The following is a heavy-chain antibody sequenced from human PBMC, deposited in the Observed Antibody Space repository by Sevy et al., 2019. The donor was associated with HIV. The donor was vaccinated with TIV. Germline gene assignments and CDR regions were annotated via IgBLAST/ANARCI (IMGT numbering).Heavy chain of an antibody. D-gene: IGHD4-4*01. CDR2: IDYSGIT. J-gene: IGHJ4*02. CDR3: ARHRGDHSNPFEY. Sequence: SETLSLTCTVSGGSINSSPYSWGWIRQPPGKGLEWIGSIDYSGITYYTPSLKSRVTISVDTSKNQFSLKLSSVTAADTAVYFCARHRGDHSNPFEYWGQGTLVTVSS. CDR1: GGSINSSPYS. V-gene: IGHV4-39*01.